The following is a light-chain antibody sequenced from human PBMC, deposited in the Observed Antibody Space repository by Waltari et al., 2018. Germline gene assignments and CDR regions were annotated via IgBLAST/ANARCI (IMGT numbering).Light chain of an antibody. CDR3: QQYYSTLPT. CDR2: WAS. V-gene: IGKV4-1*01. J-gene: IGKJ3*01. CDR1: QSVLYSSNNKHY. Sequence: DIVMTQSPDSLTVSLAERATIHCKSSQSVLYSSNNKHYLAWYQQKPRQPPKLLIYWASTRESGVPDRFSGSGSGTDLTLTISSLQAEDVAVYYCQQYYSTLPTFGPGTKVDIK.